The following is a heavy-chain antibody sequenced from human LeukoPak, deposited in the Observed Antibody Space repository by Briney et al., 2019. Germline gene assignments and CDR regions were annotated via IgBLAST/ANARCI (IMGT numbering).Heavy chain of an antibody. Sequence: PSETLSLTCTVSGGPISSYYWSWIRQPPGKGLEWIGYIYYSGSTNYNPSLKSRVTTSVDTSKNQSSLKLSSVTAADTAVYYCARRLISLRSYYYYYYMDVWGKGTTVTVSS. V-gene: IGHV4-59*08. D-gene: IGHD3-16*01. J-gene: IGHJ6*03. CDR2: IYYSGST. CDR3: ARRLISLRSYYYYYYMDV. CDR1: GGPISSYY.